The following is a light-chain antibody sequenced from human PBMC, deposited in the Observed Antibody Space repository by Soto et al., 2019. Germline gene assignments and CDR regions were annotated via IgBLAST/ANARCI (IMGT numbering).Light chain of an antibody. CDR2: GAS. CDR3: QQYGSSPRT. J-gene: IGKJ1*01. V-gene: IGKV3-20*01. Sequence: EIVLTQSPGTLSLSPGERATLPCRASQSVSSNFLAWYQQKPGQAPRLLIYGASSRATGIPDRFSGSGSGTDFTRTISRLEPEDFAVYYWQQYGSSPRTFGQGTKVEIK. CDR1: QSVSSNF.